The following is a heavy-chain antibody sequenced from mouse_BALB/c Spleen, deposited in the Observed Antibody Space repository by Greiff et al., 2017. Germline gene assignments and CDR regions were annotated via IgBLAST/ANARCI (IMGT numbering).Heavy chain of an antibody. CDR2: ISSGGST. J-gene: IGHJ4*01. D-gene: IGHD1-1*01. Sequence: EVKLMESGGGLVKPGGSLKLSCAASGFTFSSYAMSWVRQTPEKRLEWVASISSGGSTYYPDSVKGRFTISRDNARNILYLQMSSLRSEDTAMYYCARGLTTVVDYYAMDYWGQGTSVTVSS. V-gene: IGHV5-6-5*01. CDR3: ARGLTTVVDYYAMDY. CDR1: GFTFSSYA.